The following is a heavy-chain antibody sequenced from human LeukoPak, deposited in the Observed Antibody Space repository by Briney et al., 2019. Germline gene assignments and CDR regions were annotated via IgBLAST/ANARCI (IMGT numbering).Heavy chain of an antibody. D-gene: IGHD3-10*01. CDR2: ISGSGGST. CDR1: GFTFTSYN. J-gene: IGHJ3*02. CDR3: ANLLWFGELRTFDI. V-gene: IGHV3-23*01. Sequence: GGSLRLSCAASGFTFTSYNMNWVRQAPGKGLEWVSAISGSGGSTYYADSVKGRFTISRDNSKNTLYLQMNSLRAEDTAVYYCANLLWFGELRTFDIWGQGTMVTVSS.